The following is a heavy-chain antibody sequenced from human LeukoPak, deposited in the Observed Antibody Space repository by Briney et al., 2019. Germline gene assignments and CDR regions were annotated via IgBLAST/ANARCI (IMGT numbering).Heavy chain of an antibody. Sequence: SVKVSCKASGGTFSSYAISWVRQAPGQGLEWMGGIIPIFGTANYAQKFQGRVTITADESTSTAYMELSSLRSEDTAVYYCARVPRVDTADYFDYWGQGILVTVSS. D-gene: IGHD5-18*01. J-gene: IGHJ4*02. V-gene: IGHV1-69*01. CDR2: IIPIFGTA. CDR1: GGTFSSYA. CDR3: ARVPRVDTADYFDY.